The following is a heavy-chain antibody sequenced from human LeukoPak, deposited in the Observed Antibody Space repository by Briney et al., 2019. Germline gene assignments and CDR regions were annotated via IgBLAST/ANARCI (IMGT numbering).Heavy chain of an antibody. CDR3: STITYYYDNSGYPY. J-gene: IGHJ4*02. D-gene: IGHD3-22*01. CDR1: GFTFSNAW. Sequence: GGSLTLSCAASGFTFSNAWMHWLRQAPGKGLEWVGRIKSKTDGGTTDYAVPVKGRFTISRDDSKNTLYLQMNSLKTEDTAVYYCSTITYYYDNSGYPYWGQGTLVTVSS. V-gene: IGHV3-15*01. CDR2: IKSKTDGGTT.